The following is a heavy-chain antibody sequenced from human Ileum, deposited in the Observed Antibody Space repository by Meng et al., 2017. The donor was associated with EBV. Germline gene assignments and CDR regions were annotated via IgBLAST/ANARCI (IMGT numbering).Heavy chain of an antibody. CDR3: ATQSFCGGDCYSGYFPH. CDR2: MSGSGSST. CDR1: GFTFSTYA. Sequence: LGSGGGLVPPGGSLRLSCAASGFTFSTYAMYWVRQAPGKGLEWVSAMSGSGSSTYYADFVKGRFTISRDNSKNMLYLQMNGLRGEDTAIYYCATQSFCGGDCYSGYFPHWGQGTLVTVSS. J-gene: IGHJ4*02. V-gene: IGHV3-23*01. D-gene: IGHD2-21*02.